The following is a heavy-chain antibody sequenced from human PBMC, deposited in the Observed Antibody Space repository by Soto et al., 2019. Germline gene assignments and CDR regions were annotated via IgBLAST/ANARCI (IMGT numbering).Heavy chain of an antibody. CDR3: AKSRALSWDDAFDI. J-gene: IGHJ3*02. CDR2: ISWNSGSI. Sequence: EVQLVESGGGLVQPGRSLRLSCAASGFTFDDYAMHWVRQAPGKGLEWVSGISWNSGSIGYADSVKGRFTISRDNAKNSLYLQMNSLRAEDTALYYCAKSRALSWDDAFDIWGQGTMVTVSS. CDR1: GFTFDDYA. V-gene: IGHV3-9*01. D-gene: IGHD6-13*01.